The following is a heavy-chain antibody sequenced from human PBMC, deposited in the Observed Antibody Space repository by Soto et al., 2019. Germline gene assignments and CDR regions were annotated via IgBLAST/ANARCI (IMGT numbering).Heavy chain of an antibody. CDR3: ARSQGSSTSLEIYYYYYYGMDV. CDR1: GGTFSSYA. Sequence: QVQLVQSGAEVKKPGSSVKVSCKASGGTFSSYAISWVRQAHGQGLEWVGGIIPISDTTNYAQKFQGRVTITADESTSTAYMELSSLRSEDTAVYYCARSQGSSTSLEIYYYYYYGMDVWGQGTTITVSS. J-gene: IGHJ6*02. V-gene: IGHV1-69*01. CDR2: IIPISDTT. D-gene: IGHD2-2*01.